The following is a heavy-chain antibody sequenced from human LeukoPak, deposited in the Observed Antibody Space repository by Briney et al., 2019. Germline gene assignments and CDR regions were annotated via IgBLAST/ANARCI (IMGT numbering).Heavy chain of an antibody. D-gene: IGHD7-27*01. V-gene: IGHV1-58*02. CDR1: GFTFTSSA. CDR3: AAPTNWAHRHDAFDI. J-gene: IGHJ3*02. CDR2: IVVGSGIT. Sequence: ASVKVSCKASGFTFTSSAMQWVRQARGQRLEWIGWIVVGSGITNYAQKFQERVTITRDMSTSTAYMELSSLRSEDTAVYYCAAPTNWAHRHDAFDIWGQGTMVTVSS.